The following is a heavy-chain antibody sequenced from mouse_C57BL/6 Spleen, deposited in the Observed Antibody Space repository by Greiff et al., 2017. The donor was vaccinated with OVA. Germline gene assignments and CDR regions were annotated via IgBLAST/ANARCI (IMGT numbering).Heavy chain of an antibody. CDR2: IYPRGGDT. CDR3: ASLGGNYPLDY. V-gene: IGHV1-81*01. J-gene: IGHJ2*01. D-gene: IGHD2-1*01. Sequence: VQLQESGAELARPGASVKLSCTASGFNIKDYGMRWVKQRTGQGLEWIGKIYPRGGDTYYDEKFKGKATLTADQSYSTSYRQLRSLTAEDSAFYFCASLGGNYPLDYWGQGTTLTVSS. CDR1: GFNIKDYG.